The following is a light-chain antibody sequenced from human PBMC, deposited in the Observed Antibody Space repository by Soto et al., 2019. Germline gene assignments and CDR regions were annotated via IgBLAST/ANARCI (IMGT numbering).Light chain of an antibody. CDR1: QSVNNN. CDR2: GAS. V-gene: IGKV3-15*01. J-gene: IGKJ2*01. CDR3: QQYNNWPPDT. Sequence: EIILTQSPASLSVSPGERATLSCRASQSVNNNLAWYQQKRGQAPRLLIYGASTRATGIPGRFRGSGYGTEFTLTITSLQSEDFAVYFCQQYNNWPPDTFGQGTKLEI.